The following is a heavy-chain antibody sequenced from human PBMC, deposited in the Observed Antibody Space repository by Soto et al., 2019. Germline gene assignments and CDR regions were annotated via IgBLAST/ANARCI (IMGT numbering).Heavy chain of an antibody. CDR3: ARVPSPFDYYYAMDV. V-gene: IGHV4-30-4*01. J-gene: IGHJ6*02. CDR2: IFSSGPT. Sequence: QVQLRESGPGLVMPSQTLSLTCPVSGDSISSGNKYWSWIRQPPGKGLAWIGYIFSSGPTYCNASLKSRLTMSLEASQNQCSLKLNSLPDADTAVYFCARVPSPFDYYYAMDVWGQGTPVTVSS. CDR1: GDSISSGNKY. D-gene: IGHD3-16*01.